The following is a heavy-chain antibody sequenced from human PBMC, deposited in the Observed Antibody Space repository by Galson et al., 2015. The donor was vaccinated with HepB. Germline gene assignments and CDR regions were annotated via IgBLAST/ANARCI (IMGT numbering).Heavy chain of an antibody. Sequence: SLRLSCAASGFIFSHYGMHWVRQAPGKGLEWVAVTSYDGSNKYYADSVRGRFTISRDNSKNTLYLQMNSLRAEDTAAYYCARDQGGTSWYHQVDYWGLGTLVTVAS. CDR1: GFIFSHYG. V-gene: IGHV3-30*03. J-gene: IGHJ4*02. D-gene: IGHD6-13*01. CDR2: TSYDGSNK. CDR3: ARDQGGTSWYHQVDY.